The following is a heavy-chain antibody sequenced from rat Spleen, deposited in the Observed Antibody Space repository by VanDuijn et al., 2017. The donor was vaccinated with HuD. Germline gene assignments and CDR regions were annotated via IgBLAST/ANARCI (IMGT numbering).Heavy chain of an antibody. CDR1: GFSLTSYH. Sequence: QVQLKESGPGLVQTSQTLSLTCTVSGFSLTSYHVSWVRQPPGKGLEWMGRIQSGGSTDYNSALKSRLSISRDTSKSQVFLKMNRRPPEDTGTYLCARHLREASGVMDVWGQGASVTVSS. CDR3: ARHLREASGVMDV. D-gene: IGHD4-3*01. CDR2: IQSGGST. V-gene: IGHV2S1*01. J-gene: IGHJ4*01.